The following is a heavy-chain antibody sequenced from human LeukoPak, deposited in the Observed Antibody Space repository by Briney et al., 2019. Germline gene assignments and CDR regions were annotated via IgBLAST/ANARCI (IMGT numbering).Heavy chain of an antibody. Sequence: SETLSLTCIVSGDSISSYYWSWIRQPPGKGLEWIGYIYYSGSTNYNPSLKSRVTISVDASKNHFSLKLSSVTAADTAVYYCARDRSLGIIDYWGQGTLVTVCS. CDR3: ARDRSLGIIDY. CDR1: GDSISSYY. D-gene: IGHD3-16*01. V-gene: IGHV4-59*01. J-gene: IGHJ4*02. CDR2: IYYSGST.